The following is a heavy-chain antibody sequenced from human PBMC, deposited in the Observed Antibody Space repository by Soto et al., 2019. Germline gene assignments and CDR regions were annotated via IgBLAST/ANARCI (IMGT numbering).Heavy chain of an antibody. J-gene: IGHJ3*01. V-gene: IGHV3-48*03. CDR3: ATRSGGGGAFDF. Sequence: PGGSLRLSCAASGLTFSNYEMTWVRQAPGKGLEWVSYIGRGGTTTYYADSLKGRFTISRDNAKNSLYLQMNSLRAEDTAVYYCATRSGGGGAFDFWGQGTMVTVSS. CDR2: IGRGGTTT. D-gene: IGHD3-10*01. CDR1: GLTFSNYE.